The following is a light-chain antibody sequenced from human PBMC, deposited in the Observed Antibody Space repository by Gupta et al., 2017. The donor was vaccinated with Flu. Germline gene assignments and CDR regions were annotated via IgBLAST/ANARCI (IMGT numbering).Light chain of an antibody. CDR3: HSYEGSNNLGV. Sequence: QSALTQPPSASGSPGQSVTISCTGTSSDVGGCNYVSWYQQPPGTAPKLLIYEDSKRPSGVPDRFSGSKSGTTASLTITGLQAEDEADYYCHSYEGSNNLGVFGGGTKLTVL. J-gene: IGLJ3*02. CDR2: EDS. V-gene: IGLV2-8*01. CDR1: SSDVGGCNY.